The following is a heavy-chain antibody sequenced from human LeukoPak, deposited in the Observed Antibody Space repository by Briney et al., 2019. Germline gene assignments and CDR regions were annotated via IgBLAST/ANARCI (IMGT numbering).Heavy chain of an antibody. D-gene: IGHD3-3*01. CDR1: GGTFSSYT. J-gene: IGHJ6*03. CDR2: IIPILGIA. V-gene: IGHV1-69*02. CDR3: ARSFWSGPTLYYYMDV. Sequence: SSVKVSCKASGGTFSSYTISWVRQAPGQGLEWMGRIIPILGIANYAQKFQGRVTITADKSTSTAYMELSSLRSEDTAVYYCARSFWSGPTLYYYMDVWGKGTTVTVSS.